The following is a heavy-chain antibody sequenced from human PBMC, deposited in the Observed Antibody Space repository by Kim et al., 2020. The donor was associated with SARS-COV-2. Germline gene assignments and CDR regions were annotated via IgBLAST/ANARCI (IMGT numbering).Heavy chain of an antibody. CDR3: ARADYDFWSGYYALDY. J-gene: IGHJ4*02. Sequence: GGSLRLSCAASGFTFSSYGMHWVRQAPGKGLEWVAVIWYDGSNKYYADSVKGRFTISRDNSKNTLYLQMNSLRAEDTAVYYCARADYDFWSGYYALDYWGQGTLVTVSS. V-gene: IGHV3-33*01. CDR2: IWYDGSNK. D-gene: IGHD3-3*01. CDR1: GFTFSSYG.